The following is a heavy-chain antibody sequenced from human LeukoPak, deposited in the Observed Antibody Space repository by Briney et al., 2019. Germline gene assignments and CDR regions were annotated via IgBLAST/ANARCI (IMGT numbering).Heavy chain of an antibody. Sequence: GGSLRLSYAASGFTFSSYGMHWVRQAPGKGLEWVAFIRYDGSNKYYADSVKGRFTISRDNSKNTLYLQMNSLRAEDTAVYYCAKDWRYSSSPLWFDPWGQGTLVTVSS. CDR2: IRYDGSNK. J-gene: IGHJ5*02. CDR3: AKDWRYSSSPLWFDP. D-gene: IGHD6-13*01. V-gene: IGHV3-30*02. CDR1: GFTFSSYG.